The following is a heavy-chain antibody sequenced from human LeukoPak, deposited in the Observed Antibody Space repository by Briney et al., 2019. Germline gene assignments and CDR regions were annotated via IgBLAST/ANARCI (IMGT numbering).Heavy chain of an antibody. CDR1: GGSFSTYY. J-gene: IGHJ4*02. D-gene: IGHD3-10*01. CDR2: INHSGST. V-gene: IGHV4-34*01. CDR3: ASLRRAVLLWFGELPPPY. Sequence: PSETLSLTCAVYGGSFSTYYWSWIRQPPGKGLEWIGEINHSGSTNYNPSLKSRVTISVDTSKNQFSLKLSSVTAADTAVYYCASLRRAVLLWFGELPPPYWGQGTLVTVSS.